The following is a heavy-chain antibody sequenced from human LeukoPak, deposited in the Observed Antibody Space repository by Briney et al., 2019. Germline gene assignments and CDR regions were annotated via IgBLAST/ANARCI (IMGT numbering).Heavy chain of an antibody. CDR3: ARGGDLGYCSSTSRSNWFDP. J-gene: IGHJ5*02. CDR1: GGSISSYY. Sequence: SETLSLTCTVSGGSISSYYWSWIREPPGKGLGWIGYIYYSGSTNYNPSLKSRVTISVDTSKNQFSLKLSSVTAADTAVYYCARGGDLGYCSSTSRSNWFDPWGQGTLVTVSS. D-gene: IGHD2-2*01. V-gene: IGHV4-59*01. CDR2: IYYSGST.